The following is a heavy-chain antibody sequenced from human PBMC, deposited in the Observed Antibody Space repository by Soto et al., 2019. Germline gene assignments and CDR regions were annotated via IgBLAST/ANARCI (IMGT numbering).Heavy chain of an antibody. CDR3: ARGQTTRYYYYYGMDV. Sequence: QVQLVQSGAEMKKPGASVKVSCKASGYTFTSYDINWVRQATGQGLEWMGWMNPNSGNTGYAQKFQGRVTMTRNTSISTAYMELSSLRSEDTAVYYCARGQTTRYYYYYGMDVWGQGTTVTVSS. V-gene: IGHV1-8*01. J-gene: IGHJ6*02. D-gene: IGHD4-4*01. CDR2: MNPNSGNT. CDR1: GYTFTSYD.